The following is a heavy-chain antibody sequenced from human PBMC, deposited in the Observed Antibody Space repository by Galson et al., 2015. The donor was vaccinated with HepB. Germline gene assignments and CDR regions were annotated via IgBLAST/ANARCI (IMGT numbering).Heavy chain of an antibody. Sequence: LSLTCTVSGGSISSYYWSWIRQPPGKGLEWIGEINHSGSTNYNPSLKSRVTISVDTSKNQLSLKLSSVTAADTAVYYCARRRGRGYSSRAFDIWGQGTMVTVSS. CDR2: INHSGST. J-gene: IGHJ3*02. CDR3: ARRRGRGYSSRAFDI. D-gene: IGHD5-18*01. V-gene: IGHV4-34*01. CDR1: GGSISSYY.